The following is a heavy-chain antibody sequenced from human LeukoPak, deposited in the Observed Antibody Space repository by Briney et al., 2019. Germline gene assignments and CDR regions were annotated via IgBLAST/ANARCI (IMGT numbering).Heavy chain of an antibody. Sequence: GGSLRLSCAASGFTFSDYYMSWIRQAPGKGLEWVSRISSGGGYTGYADSLKGRFTISRDNAKNSLHLQMNSLRAEDTAVYYCARDRRDGGYNPGDPRGFANWGQGTLVTVSS. J-gene: IGHJ4*02. CDR2: ISSGGGYT. CDR3: ARDRRDGGYNPGDPRGFAN. D-gene: IGHD5-24*01. V-gene: IGHV3-11*06. CDR1: GFTFSDYY.